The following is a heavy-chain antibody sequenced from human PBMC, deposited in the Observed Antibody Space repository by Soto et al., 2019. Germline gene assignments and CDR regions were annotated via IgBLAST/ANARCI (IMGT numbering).Heavy chain of an antibody. CDR1: GYSFTSYW. J-gene: IGHJ6*02. CDR2: IYPGDSDT. V-gene: IGHV5-51*01. Sequence: PGESLKISCKGSGYSFTSYWIGWVRQMPGKGLEWMGIIYPGDSDTRYSPSFQGQVTISADKSISTAYLQWSSLKASDTAMYYCARLEGLNPYYYGMDVWGQGTTVTVSS. CDR3: ARLEGLNPYYYGMDV.